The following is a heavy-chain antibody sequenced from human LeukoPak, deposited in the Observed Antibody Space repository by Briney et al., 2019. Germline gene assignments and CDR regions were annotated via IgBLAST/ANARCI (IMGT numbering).Heavy chain of an antibody. D-gene: IGHD6-19*01. J-gene: IGHJ6*03. Sequence: GGSLRLSCAASGFTFSDYYMSWIRQAPGKGLEWVSYISSSGSTIYYADPVKGRFTISRDNAKNSLYLQMNSLRAEDTAVYYCARDRIAVDPYYYYYMDVWGKGTTVTVSS. CDR2: ISSSGSTI. V-gene: IGHV3-11*01. CDR1: GFTFSDYY. CDR3: ARDRIAVDPYYYYYMDV.